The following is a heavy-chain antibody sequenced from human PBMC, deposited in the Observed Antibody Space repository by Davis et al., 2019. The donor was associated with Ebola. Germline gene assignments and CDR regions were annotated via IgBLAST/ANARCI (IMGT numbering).Heavy chain of an antibody. Sequence: SETLSLTCTVSGGSISSDSYYWGWIRQPPGKGLEWIGRMYYSGSTSYNPSLRSRVTISVDTSKNQFSLKLTSVTAADTAVYYCARSGGPRYFDWLLSGIDNWGQGTLVTVYS. J-gene: IGHJ4*02. CDR2: MYYSGST. D-gene: IGHD3-9*01. CDR1: GGSISSDSYY. CDR3: ARSGGPRYFDWLLSGIDN. V-gene: IGHV4-39*01.